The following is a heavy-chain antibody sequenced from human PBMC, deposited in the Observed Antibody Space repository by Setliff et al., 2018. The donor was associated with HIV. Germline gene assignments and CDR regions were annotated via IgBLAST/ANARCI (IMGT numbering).Heavy chain of an antibody. CDR1: GFTFSSYS. J-gene: IGHJ6*02. Sequence: KTGGSLRLSCAASGFTFSSYSMNWVRQAPGKGLEWVSSISSSSSYIYFADSVKGRFTISRDNAKNSLYLQMNSLRAEDTAVYYCARDFRRYFDYYYYGMDVWGQGTTVTVSS. D-gene: IGHD3-9*01. V-gene: IGHV3-21*01. CDR2: ISSSSSYI. CDR3: ARDFRRYFDYYYYGMDV.